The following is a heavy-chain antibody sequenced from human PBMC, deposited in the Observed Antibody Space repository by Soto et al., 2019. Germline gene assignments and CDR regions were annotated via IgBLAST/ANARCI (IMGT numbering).Heavy chain of an antibody. CDR3: ARDRMAAGGTIGS. CDR1: GFTFSSYA. V-gene: IGHV3-30-3*01. Sequence: QVQLVESGGGVVQPGRSLRLSCAVSGFTFSSYAMHWVRQAPGKGLDWVAVISYDGTNKFCADSVKGRFTMSRDNSKIALYLQGASLSPADTALYSCARDRMAAGGTIGSWGQGTTVIVSS. CDR2: ISYDGTNK. D-gene: IGHD6-13*01. J-gene: IGHJ4*02.